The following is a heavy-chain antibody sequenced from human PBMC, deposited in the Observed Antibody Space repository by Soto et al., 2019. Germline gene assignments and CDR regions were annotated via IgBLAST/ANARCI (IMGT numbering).Heavy chain of an antibody. CDR1: GFTFSSYA. D-gene: IGHD4-17*01. CDR3: ARDQRRNDYGDYEGFDY. J-gene: IGHJ4*02. Sequence: PGGSLRLSCAASGFTFSSYAMSWVRQAPGKGLEWVSAISGSGGSTYYADSVKGRFTISRDNSKNTLYLQMNSLRAEDTAVYYCARDQRRNDYGDYEGFDYWGQGTLVTVSS. CDR2: ISGSGGST. V-gene: IGHV3-23*01.